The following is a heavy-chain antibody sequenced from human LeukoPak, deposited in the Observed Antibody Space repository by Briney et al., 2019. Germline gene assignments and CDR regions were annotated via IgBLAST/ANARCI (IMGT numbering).Heavy chain of an antibody. J-gene: IGHJ6*03. Sequence: PSESLSLTCTVSGGPISSYYWSWIRQLPGKGLDWIGYIYVSGSTNSNPSLQSQVTISVDTSKTQFSLKLSSVTAADTAVYYCARIRYYDIVTRLGYYYMDVWGKGTTVTVSS. CDR1: GGPISSYY. V-gene: IGHV4-59*01. CDR3: ARIRYYDIVTRLGYYYMDV. D-gene: IGHD3-9*01. CDR2: IYVSGST.